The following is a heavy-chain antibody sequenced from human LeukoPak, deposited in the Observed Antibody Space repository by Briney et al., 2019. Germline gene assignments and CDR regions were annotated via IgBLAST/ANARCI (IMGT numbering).Heavy chain of an antibody. CDR3: ARCGSTSYYYYYGMDV. CDR1: GGSISSGGYY. V-gene: IGHV4-31*03. Sequence: SQTLSLTCTVSGGSISSGGYYWSWIRQHPGKGLEWIGYIYYSGSTYYNPSLKSRVTISVDTSKNQFSLKLSSVTAADTAVYYCARCGSTSYYYYYGMDVWGQGTTVTVSS. D-gene: IGHD2-2*01. J-gene: IGHJ6*02. CDR2: IYYSGST.